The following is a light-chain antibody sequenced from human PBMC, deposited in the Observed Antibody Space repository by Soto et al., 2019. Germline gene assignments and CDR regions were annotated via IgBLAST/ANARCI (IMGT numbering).Light chain of an antibody. Sequence: EIVLTQSPATLSLSPGERATLSCRASQSVSSYLAWYQQKPGQAPRLLIYGASSRATGIPDRFSGSGSGTDFTLTISRLEPEDFAVYYCQQYGSSLGVTFGGGTKLDIK. V-gene: IGKV3-20*01. CDR1: QSVSSY. J-gene: IGKJ4*01. CDR2: GAS. CDR3: QQYGSSLGVT.